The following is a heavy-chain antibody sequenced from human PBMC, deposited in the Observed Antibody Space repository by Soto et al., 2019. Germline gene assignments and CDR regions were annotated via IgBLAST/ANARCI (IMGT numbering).Heavy chain of an antibody. Sequence: EVQLLESGGGLVQPGGSLRLSCAASGFTFSSYAMSWVRQAPGKGLEWVSGISGSGDSTYYADSVKGRFTISRDNSKNRLYLQMGSLRVVDTAVYYCAKASPPQADSWGQGTLVTVSS. J-gene: IGHJ5*01. CDR2: ISGSGDST. CDR1: GFTFSSYA. CDR3: AKASPPQADS. D-gene: IGHD2-2*01. V-gene: IGHV3-23*01.